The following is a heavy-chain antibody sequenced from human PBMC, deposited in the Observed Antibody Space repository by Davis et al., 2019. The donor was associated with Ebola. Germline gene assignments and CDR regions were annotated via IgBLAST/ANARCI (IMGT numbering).Heavy chain of an antibody. D-gene: IGHD1-26*01. CDR2: INHSGST. CDR3: ARIVGATYFDY. V-gene: IGHV4-34*01. J-gene: IGHJ4*02. CDR1: GGSFSGYY. Sequence: MPSETLSLTCAVYGGSFSGYYWSWIRQPPGKGLEWLGEINHSGSTNYNPSLKSRVTISVDTSKNQFSLKLSSVTAADTAVYYCARIVGATYFDYWGQGTLVTVSS.